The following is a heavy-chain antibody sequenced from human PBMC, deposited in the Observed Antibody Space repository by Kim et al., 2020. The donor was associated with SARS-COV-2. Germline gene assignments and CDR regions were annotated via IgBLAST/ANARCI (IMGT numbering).Heavy chain of an antibody. CDR2: INHSGST. Sequence: SETLSLTCAVYGGSFSGYYWSWIRQPLGKGLEWIGEINHSGSTNYNPSLKIRVTISVDTSKNQFSLKLSSVTAADTAVYYCARLRFGARGLSYHYYYYG. J-gene: IGHJ6*01. CDR3: ARLRFGARGLSYHYYYYG. D-gene: IGHD3-10*01. V-gene: IGHV4-34*01. CDR1: GGSFSGYY.